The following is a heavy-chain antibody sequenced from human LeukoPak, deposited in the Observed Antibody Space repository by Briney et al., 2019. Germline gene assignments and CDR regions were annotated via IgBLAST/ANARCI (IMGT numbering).Heavy chain of an antibody. CDR3: ARDRQVRRPDSRASFDY. Sequence: GASVKVSCKASGYTFTSYAMHWVRQAPGQRLEWMGWINAGNGNTKYSQKFQGRVTITRDTSASTAYMELSSLRSEDTAVYYCARDRQVRRPDSRASFDYWGQGTLVTVSS. CDR2: INAGNGNT. J-gene: IGHJ4*02. CDR1: GYTFTSYA. D-gene: IGHD1-14*01. V-gene: IGHV1-3*01.